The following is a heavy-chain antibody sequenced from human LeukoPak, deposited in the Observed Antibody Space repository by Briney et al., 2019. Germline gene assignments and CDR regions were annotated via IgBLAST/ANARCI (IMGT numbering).Heavy chain of an antibody. V-gene: IGHV4-61*01. CDR3: ARYSIAATYYFDY. CDR1: GGSLSSGSYY. D-gene: IGHD6-13*01. CDR2: LYYSRST. J-gene: IGHJ4*02. Sequence: SETLSLTCTVSGGSLSSGSYYWTWIRQPPGKGLEWIGYLYYSRSTNYNPSLKSRVTISVDTSKNQFSLKLSSVTAADTAVYYCARYSIAATYYFDYGGEGTLVTVSS.